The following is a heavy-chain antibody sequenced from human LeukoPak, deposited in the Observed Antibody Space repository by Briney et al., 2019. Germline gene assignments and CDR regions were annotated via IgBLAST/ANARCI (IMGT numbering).Heavy chain of an antibody. J-gene: IGHJ6*02. Sequence: GGSLRLSCAASGFTFSDYYMSWIRQAPGKGLEWVSYSSSSGSTIYYADSVKGRFTISRDSAKNSLYLQMNSLRAEDTAVYYCAREEVTQYYYYYGMDVWGQGTTVTVSS. CDR2: SSSSGSTI. D-gene: IGHD4-23*01. CDR3: AREEVTQYYYYYGMDV. V-gene: IGHV3-11*01. CDR1: GFTFSDYY.